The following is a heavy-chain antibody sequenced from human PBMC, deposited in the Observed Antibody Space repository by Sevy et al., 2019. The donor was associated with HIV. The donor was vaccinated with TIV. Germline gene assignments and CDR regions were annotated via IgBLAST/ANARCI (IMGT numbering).Heavy chain of an antibody. J-gene: IGHJ4*02. Sequence: GGSLRLSCLASGFTFGDYAMYWVRQAPGKGMEWVSGTSGSADTTHYADSARGRFTISRDNSKNTLYLQMNSLRAEDTAIYYCAKDRSRRSGLWDISDYWGQGTVVTVSS. V-gene: IGHV3-23*01. D-gene: IGHD6-19*01. CDR1: GFTFGDYA. CDR2: TSGSADTT. CDR3: AKDRSRRSGLWDISDY.